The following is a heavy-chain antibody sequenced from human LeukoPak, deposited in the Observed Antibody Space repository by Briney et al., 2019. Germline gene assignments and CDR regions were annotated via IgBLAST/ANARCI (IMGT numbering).Heavy chain of an antibody. V-gene: IGHV4-61*02. D-gene: IGHD4-11*01. CDR2: IYTSGST. CDR1: GGSISSGSYY. J-gene: IGHJ6*02. Sequence: PSQTLSLTCTVSGGSISSGSYYWSWIRQPAGKGLEWIGRIYTSGSTNYNPSLKRRVTISVDTSKNQFSLKLSSVTAADTAVYYCARAYYSNYVDGMDVWGQGTTVTVSS. CDR3: ARAYYSNYVDGMDV.